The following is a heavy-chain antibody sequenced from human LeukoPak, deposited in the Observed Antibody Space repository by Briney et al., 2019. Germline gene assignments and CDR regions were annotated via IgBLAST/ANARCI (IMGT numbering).Heavy chain of an antibody. Sequence: SETLSLTCAVYGGSFSGYYWSWIRQPPGKGLEWIGEINHSGSTNYNPSLKSRVTISVDTSKNQFSLKLSSVTAADTAVYYCARGTPFDYWGQGTLVTVSS. J-gene: IGHJ4*02. CDR3: ARGTPFDY. CDR1: GGSFSGYY. CDR2: INHSGST. V-gene: IGHV4-34*01.